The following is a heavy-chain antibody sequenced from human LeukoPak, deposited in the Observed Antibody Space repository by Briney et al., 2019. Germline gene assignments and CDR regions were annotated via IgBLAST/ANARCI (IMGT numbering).Heavy chain of an antibody. J-gene: IGHJ3*01. D-gene: IGHD3-10*01. CDR1: GGSVSSGSYY. V-gene: IGHV4-61*01. Sequence: SETLSLTCTVSGGSVSSGSYYWSWIWQPPGKGLEWIGYIYYSGSTNYNPSLKSRVTISVDTSKNQFSLKLSSVTAADTAVYYCAREITMVREVSHAFDVWGQGTMVTVSS. CDR3: AREITMVREVSHAFDV. CDR2: IYYSGST.